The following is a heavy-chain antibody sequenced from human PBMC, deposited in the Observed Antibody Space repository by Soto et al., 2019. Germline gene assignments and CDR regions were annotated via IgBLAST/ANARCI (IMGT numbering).Heavy chain of an antibody. J-gene: IGHJ5*02. CDR1: GGSISSSSYY. Sequence: SETLSLTCTVSGGSISSSSYYWGWIRQPPGKGLEWIGSIYYSGSTYYNPSLKSRVTISVDTSKNQFSLKLSSVTAADTAVYYCARAPARPNENWFDPWGQGTLVTVSS. V-gene: IGHV4-39*07. D-gene: IGHD6-6*01. CDR2: IYYSGST. CDR3: ARAPARPNENWFDP.